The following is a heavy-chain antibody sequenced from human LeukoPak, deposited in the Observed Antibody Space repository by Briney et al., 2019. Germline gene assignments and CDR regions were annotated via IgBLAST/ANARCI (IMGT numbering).Heavy chain of an antibody. CDR3: ARLSVDSSIAARQRSLSYYYYYYMDV. Sequence: GESLKISCKGSGYSFTSYWIGWVRQMPGKGLEWMGIIYPGDSDTRYSPSFQGQVTISADKSISTAYLQWGSLKASDTAMYYCARLSVDSSIAARQRSLSYYYYYYMDVWGKGTTVTVSS. CDR1: GYSFTSYW. V-gene: IGHV5-51*01. D-gene: IGHD6-6*01. J-gene: IGHJ6*03. CDR2: IYPGDSDT.